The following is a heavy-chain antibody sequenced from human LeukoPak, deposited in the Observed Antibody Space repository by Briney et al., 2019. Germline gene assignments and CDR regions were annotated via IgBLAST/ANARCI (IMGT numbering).Heavy chain of an antibody. D-gene: IGHD2-2*01. V-gene: IGHV1-3*01. CDR3: AREEWVVPAFDI. CDR1: GYTFTTYA. Sequence: GASVKVSCKASGYTFTTYAMHWVRQAPGQRLEWMGWINPGNGNTYYSQKFQGRVTITRDTSASTVYMELISLRSKDTAVFYCAREEWVVPAFDIWGQGTMVTVSS. J-gene: IGHJ3*02. CDR2: INPGNGNT.